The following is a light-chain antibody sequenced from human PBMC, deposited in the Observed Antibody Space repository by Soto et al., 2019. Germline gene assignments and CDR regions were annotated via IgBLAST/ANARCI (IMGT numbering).Light chain of an antibody. CDR1: QSVTSSN. J-gene: IGKJ1*01. V-gene: IGKV3-20*01. Sequence: EIVLTQSPGALSLSPGERATLSCRASQSVTSSNLAWYQQRPGQAPRLLIYGASSRATGIPDRFSGSGSGTDFTRTINRLEPEDFAVYYCQQYGSSPRTFGQGTKVDIK. CDR3: QQYGSSPRT. CDR2: GAS.